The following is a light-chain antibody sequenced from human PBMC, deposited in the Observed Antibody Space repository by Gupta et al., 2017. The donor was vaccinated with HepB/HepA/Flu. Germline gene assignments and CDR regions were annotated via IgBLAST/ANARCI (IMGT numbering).Light chain of an antibody. J-gene: IGKJ4*01. Sequence: DIQMTQSPSTLSASVGDRVTITCRASHSISDWLAWYQQKPGKAPKLLIYKTSTLESGVPSRFSGSGSGSGTEFTLTISSLQPDDFATYYCHQYNSYSFTFGGGTKVEI. CDR2: KTS. CDR1: HSISDW. V-gene: IGKV1-5*03. CDR3: HQYNSYSFT.